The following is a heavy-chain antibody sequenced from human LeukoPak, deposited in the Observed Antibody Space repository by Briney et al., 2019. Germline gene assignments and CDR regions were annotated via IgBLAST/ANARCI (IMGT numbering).Heavy chain of an antibody. J-gene: IGHJ4*02. D-gene: IGHD3-16*01. Sequence: ASVKVSCKASGCTFIGYHIHWVRQAPGQGRAWMGWINRNSGGTNYAQKVQGRVTMTKDTSISTAYMELSSLRSEDTAVYYCARGSRTGGIPYFDYWGQGTLVTVSS. CDR1: GCTFIGYH. CDR2: INRNSGGT. V-gene: IGHV1-2*02. CDR3: ARGSRTGGIPYFDY.